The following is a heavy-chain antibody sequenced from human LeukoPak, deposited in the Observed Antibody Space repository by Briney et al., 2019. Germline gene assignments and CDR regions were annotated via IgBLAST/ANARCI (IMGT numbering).Heavy chain of an antibody. CDR3: AKDTSIFGVVTLFDY. V-gene: IGHV3-30*18. CDR2: ISYDGSNK. Sequence: GGSLRLSCAASGFTFSSYGMHWVRQAPGKGLEWVAVISYDGSNKYYADSVKGRFTISRDNSKNTLYLQMNSLRAEDTAVYYCAKDTSIFGVVTLFDYWGQGTLVTVSS. CDR1: GFTFSSYG. D-gene: IGHD3-3*01. J-gene: IGHJ4*02.